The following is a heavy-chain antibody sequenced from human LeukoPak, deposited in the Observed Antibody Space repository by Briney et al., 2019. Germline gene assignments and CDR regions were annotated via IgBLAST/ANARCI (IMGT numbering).Heavy chain of an antibody. Sequence: PGGSLRLSCAASGFIFDNYGLHWVRQAPGKGLEWVSVISYDGRNIYYADSVKGRFTISRDNSKNTLYLQMNSLRAEDTAVYYCANFQLEDYGMDVWGQGTTVTVSS. CDR2: ISYDGRNI. CDR3: ANFQLEDYGMDV. CDR1: GFIFDNYG. J-gene: IGHJ6*02. D-gene: IGHD2-2*01. V-gene: IGHV3-30*18.